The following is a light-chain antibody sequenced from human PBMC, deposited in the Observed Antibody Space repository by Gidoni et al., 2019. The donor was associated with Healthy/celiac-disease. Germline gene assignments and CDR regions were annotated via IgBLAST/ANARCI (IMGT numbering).Light chain of an antibody. CDR2: AAS. CDR3: QQLNSYKT. V-gene: IGKV1-9*01. CDR1: QGISSY. Sequence: DIQLTQSPSFLSASVGDRVTITCRASQGISSYLAWYQQKPGKDPKLLIYAASTLQSGVPSRFSGSGSGTEFTLTISSLQPEDFATYYCQQLNSYKTFGGGTKVEIK. J-gene: IGKJ4*01.